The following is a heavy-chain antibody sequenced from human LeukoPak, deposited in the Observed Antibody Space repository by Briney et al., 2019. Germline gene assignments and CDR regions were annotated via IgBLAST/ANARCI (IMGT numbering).Heavy chain of an antibody. D-gene: IGHD2-15*01. CDR2: IYYTGYT. J-gene: IGHJ4*02. Sequence: SETLSLTCTVSGASISSGSYYWGWIRQPPGKGLEWIGTIYYTGYTYYNPSLKRRVTISVDTSKNQFSLNVSSVTAADTAMYYCARLWSTDCSGGSCPHQPNSWGQGTLVTVSS. CDR1: GASISSGSYY. CDR3: ARLWSTDCSGGSCPHQPNS. V-gene: IGHV4-39*01.